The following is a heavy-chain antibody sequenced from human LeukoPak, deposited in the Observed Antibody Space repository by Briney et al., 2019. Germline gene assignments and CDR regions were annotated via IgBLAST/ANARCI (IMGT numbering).Heavy chain of an antibody. Sequence: GGSLRLSCAASGFTFSDAYMSWVRQAPGKGLEWVGRIKSKIDGGTTDYAAPVKGRFTLSRDDSRNTLSLQMNSLKTEDTGLYYCTTDAGYSSRWYNYWGQETLVTVSS. CDR3: TTDAGYSSRWYNY. CDR2: IKSKIDGGTT. V-gene: IGHV3-15*01. CDR1: GFTFSDAY. D-gene: IGHD6-13*01. J-gene: IGHJ4*02.